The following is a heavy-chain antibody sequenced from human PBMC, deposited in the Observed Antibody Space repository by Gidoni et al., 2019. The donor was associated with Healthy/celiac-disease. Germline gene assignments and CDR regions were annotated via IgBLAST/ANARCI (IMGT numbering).Heavy chain of an antibody. J-gene: IGHJ4*02. CDR1: GGSISSSSYY. CDR3: ASDSRDFWSGYTDY. Sequence: QLQLQESGPGLVKPSETLSLTCTVSGGSISSSSYYWGWIRQPPGKGLEWIGSISYSGSTYYNPSLKSRVTISVDTSKNQFSLKLSSVTAADTAVYYCASDSRDFWSGYTDYWGQGTLVTVSS. V-gene: IGHV4-39*01. D-gene: IGHD3-3*01. CDR2: ISYSGST.